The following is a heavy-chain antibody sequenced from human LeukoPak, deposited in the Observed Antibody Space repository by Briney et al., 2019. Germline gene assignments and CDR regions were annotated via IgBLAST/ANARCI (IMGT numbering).Heavy chain of an antibody. D-gene: IGHD2-15*01. J-gene: IGHJ4*02. CDR1: GGTFSSYA. V-gene: IGHV1-69*13. CDR3: ARVVPATVAATN. CDR2: IIPIFGTA. Sequence: SVTVSCKASGGTFSSYAISWVRQAPGQGREWMGGIIPIFGTANYAQKFQGRVTITADESTSTAYMELSCLRSEDTAVYYCARVVPATVAATNWGQGTLVTISS.